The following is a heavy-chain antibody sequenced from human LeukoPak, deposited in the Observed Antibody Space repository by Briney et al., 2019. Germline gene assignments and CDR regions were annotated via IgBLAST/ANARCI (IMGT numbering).Heavy chain of an antibody. V-gene: IGHV1-2*02. J-gene: IGHJ4*02. Sequence: GASVKVSCKASGYTFTGYYMHWVRQAPGQGLEWMGWINPNSGGTNYAQKFQGRVTMTRDTSISTAYMELSRLRSDDTAVYYCARDTYYGSSGYYYFDYWGQGTLVTVSS. CDR3: ARDTYYGSSGYYYFDY. CDR2: INPNSGGT. CDR1: GYTFTGYY. D-gene: IGHD3-22*01.